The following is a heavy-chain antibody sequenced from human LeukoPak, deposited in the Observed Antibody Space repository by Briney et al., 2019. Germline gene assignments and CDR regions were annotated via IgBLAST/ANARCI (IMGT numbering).Heavy chain of an antibody. CDR3: ASHYCSGGSCYLYYYYYMDV. CDR2: IYCSGST. V-gene: IGHV4-39*07. D-gene: IGHD2-15*01. CDR1: GGSISSSSYY. J-gene: IGHJ6*03. Sequence: SETLSLTCTVSGGSISSSSYYWGWIRQPPGKGLEWIGSIYCSGSTYYNPSLKSRVTISVDTSKNQFSLKLSSVTAADTAVYYCASHYCSGGSCYLYYYYYMDVWGKGTTVTVSS.